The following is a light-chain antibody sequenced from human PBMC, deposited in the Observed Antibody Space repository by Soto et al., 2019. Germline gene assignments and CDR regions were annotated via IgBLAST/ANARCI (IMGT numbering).Light chain of an antibody. V-gene: IGKV3-20*01. Sequence: EIVLTQSPGTLSLSPGERATLSCRASQSVSSSFLSWYQQKRGQAPRLLMFGASNRATGIPDRFSGSGSGTDFTLTIYRLEPEDFAVYYCQQSGYSPITFGQGTRLEIK. CDR3: QQSGYSPIT. CDR2: GAS. J-gene: IGKJ5*01. CDR1: QSVSSSF.